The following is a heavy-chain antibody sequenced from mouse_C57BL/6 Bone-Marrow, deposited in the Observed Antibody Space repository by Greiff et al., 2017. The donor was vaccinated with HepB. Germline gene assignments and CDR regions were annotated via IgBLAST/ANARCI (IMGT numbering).Heavy chain of an antibody. CDR1: GYTFTSYG. CDR2: MYPRSGNT. V-gene: IGHV1-81*01. CDR3: ARFDYDEGAWFAY. D-gene: IGHD2-4*01. J-gene: IGHJ3*01. Sequence: QVQLKESGAELARPGASVKLSCKASGYTFTSYGISWVKQRTGQGLEWIGEMYPRSGNTYYNEKFKGKATLTADKSSSTAYMELRSLTSEDSAVYFCARFDYDEGAWFAYWGQGTLVTVSA.